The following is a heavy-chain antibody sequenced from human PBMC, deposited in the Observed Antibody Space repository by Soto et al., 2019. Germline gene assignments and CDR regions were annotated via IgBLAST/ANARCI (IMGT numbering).Heavy chain of an antibody. CDR2: ISSSSDTI. Sequence: PGGSLRLSCAASGFPFSRYSMNWVRQAPGKGLEWLSYISSSSDTIYLADSVRGRFTISRDSAKNSLYLQMNSLRDEDTAVYYCARGRPADYWGQGTLVTVSS. CDR1: GFPFSRYS. V-gene: IGHV3-48*02. CDR3: ARGRPADY. J-gene: IGHJ4*02. D-gene: IGHD6-6*01.